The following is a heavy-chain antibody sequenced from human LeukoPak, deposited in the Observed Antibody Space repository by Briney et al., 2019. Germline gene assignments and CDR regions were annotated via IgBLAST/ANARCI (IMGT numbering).Heavy chain of an antibody. J-gene: IGHJ6*03. D-gene: IGHD6-19*01. CDR3: ARETDSSGWYDYMDV. CDR2: INPSGGST. Sequence: GASVKVSCKASGYTFTSYYMHWVRQAPGQGLEWMGIINPSGGSTSYAQKFQGRVTMTRDMSTSTVYMELSSLRSEDTAVYYCARETDSSGWYDYMDVWGKGTTVTVSS. CDR1: GYTFTSYY. V-gene: IGHV1-46*01.